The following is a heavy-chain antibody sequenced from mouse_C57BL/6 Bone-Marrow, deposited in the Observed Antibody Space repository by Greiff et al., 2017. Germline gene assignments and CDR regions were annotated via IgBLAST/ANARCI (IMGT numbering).Heavy chain of an antibody. Sequence: EVKLQESGPELVKPGASVKISCKASGYSFTDYNMNWVKQSNGKSLEWIGVINPNYGTTSYNQKFKGKATLTVDQSSSTAYMQLNSLTSEDSAVFYGARGYDYDYAMDYWGQGTSVTVSS. V-gene: IGHV1-39*01. CDR3: ARGYDYDYAMDY. D-gene: IGHD2-4*01. CDR1: GYSFTDYN. CDR2: INPNYGTT. J-gene: IGHJ4*01.